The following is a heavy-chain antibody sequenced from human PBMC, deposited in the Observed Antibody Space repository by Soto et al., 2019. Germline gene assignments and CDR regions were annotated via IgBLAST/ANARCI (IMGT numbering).Heavy chain of an antibody. V-gene: IGHV1-18*04. D-gene: IGHD1-26*01. CDR3: ASSGYSGGYYNYYYGMDV. J-gene: IGHJ6*02. CDR2: ISAYNGNT. Sequence: ASVKVSCKASGYTFTSYGISWVRQAPGQGLEWMGWISAYNGNTNYAQKLQGRVTMTTDTSTSTAYMELRSLRSDDTAVYYCASSGYSGGYYNYYYGMDVWGQGTTVTVSS. CDR1: GYTFTSYG.